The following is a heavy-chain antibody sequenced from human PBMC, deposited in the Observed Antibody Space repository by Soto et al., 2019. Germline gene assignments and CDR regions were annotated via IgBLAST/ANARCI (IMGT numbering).Heavy chain of an antibody. CDR3: ARDSGIQLWLRRYYGMDV. V-gene: IGHV3-30-3*01. D-gene: IGHD5-18*01. CDR2: ISYDGSNK. Sequence: QVQLVESGGGVVQPGRSLRLSCAASGFTFSSYAMHWVRQAPGKGLEWVAVISYDGSNKYYADSVKGRFTISRDNSKNTLYLQMNSLRAEDTAVYYCARDSGIQLWLRRYYGMDVWGQGTTVTVSS. CDR1: GFTFSSYA. J-gene: IGHJ6*02.